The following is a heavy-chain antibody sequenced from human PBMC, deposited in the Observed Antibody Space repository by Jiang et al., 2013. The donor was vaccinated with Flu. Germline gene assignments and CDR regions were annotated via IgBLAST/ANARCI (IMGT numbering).Heavy chain of an antibody. J-gene: IGHJ4*02. CDR3: TTVLSGFDVDF. CDR1: GLIFTNAW. V-gene: IGHV3-15*07. D-gene: IGHD5-12*01. Sequence: ASGLIFTNAWMNWVRQAPGRGLEWVGRIKSRTDGETTDYAAPVKGRFIISKDNSKDTLYLQMNNLKTEDTAVYYCTTVLSGFDVDFWGQGTLVTVSS. CDR2: IKSRTDGETT.